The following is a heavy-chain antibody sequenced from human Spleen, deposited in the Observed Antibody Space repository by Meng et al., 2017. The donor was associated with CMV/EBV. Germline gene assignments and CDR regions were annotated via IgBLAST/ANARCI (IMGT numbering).Heavy chain of an antibody. CDR1: VGSFSGYY. J-gene: IGHJ6*02. V-gene: IGHV4-34*01. CDR2: ISHSGIT. CDR3: ARDRWKGYYGMDV. Sequence: SETLSLTCAVYVGSFSGYYWNWIRQPPGKGLEWIGEISHSGITNYNPSLKSRVTISVDTSKNQFSLKLSSVTAADTAVYYCARDRWKGYYGMDVWGQGTTVTVSS. D-gene: IGHD1-1*01.